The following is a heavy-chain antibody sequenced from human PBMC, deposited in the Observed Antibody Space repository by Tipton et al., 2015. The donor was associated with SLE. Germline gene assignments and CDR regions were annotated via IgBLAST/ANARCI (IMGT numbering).Heavy chain of an antibody. D-gene: IGHD2-21*01. V-gene: IGHV4-59*01. CDR3: ARGPIVVVIAKPSMDFQH. Sequence: TLSLTCTVSGTSISSYYWSWIRQPPGKGLEWIGYIYYSGSTNYNPSLKSRVTISVDTSKNQFSLKLSSVTAADTAVYYCARGPIVVVIAKPSMDFQHWGQGTLVTVSS. CDR2: IYYSGST. CDR1: GTSISSYY. J-gene: IGHJ1*01.